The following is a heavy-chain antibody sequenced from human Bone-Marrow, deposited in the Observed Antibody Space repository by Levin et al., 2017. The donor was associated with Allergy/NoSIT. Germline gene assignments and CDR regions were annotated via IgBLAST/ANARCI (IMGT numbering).Heavy chain of an antibody. J-gene: IGHJ4*02. D-gene: IGHD3-22*01. CDR3: ARPFTYYYDSSGHNSFDY. Sequence: GESLKISCAASEFIFSSCAMHWLRPTPGKGLEWVAFISHDGANKRYSDSVKGRFTISRDNSNKTLYLHMGRLNSEDSAVYFCARPFTYYYDSSGHNSFDYWGQGTVVTVSS. CDR1: EFIFSSCA. CDR2: ISHDGANK. V-gene: IGHV3-30-3*01.